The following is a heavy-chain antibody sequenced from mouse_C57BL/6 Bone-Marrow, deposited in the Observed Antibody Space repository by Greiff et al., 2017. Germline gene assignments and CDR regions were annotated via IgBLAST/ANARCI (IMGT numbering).Heavy chain of an antibody. V-gene: IGHV1-4*01. D-gene: IGHD2-3*01. CDR1: GYTFTSYT. J-gene: IGHJ2*01. CDR3: ARDGYYVDD. Sequence: QVQLQQSGAELARPGASVKMSCKASGYTFTSYTMHWVKQRPGQGLEWIGYINPSSGDTKYNQKFQDKATLTADKSATTAYMQLSSLTSEASAVYYCARDGYYVDDWGQGTTLTVSS. CDR2: INPSSGDT.